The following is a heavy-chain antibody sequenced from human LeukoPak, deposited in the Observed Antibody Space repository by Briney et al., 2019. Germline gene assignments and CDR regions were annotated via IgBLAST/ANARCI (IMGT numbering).Heavy chain of an antibody. CDR3: ARGLGTTVTSYYYYYYYMDV. Sequence: GASVKVSCKASGYTFTSYDIIWVRQATGQGLEWMGWMNPNSGNTGYAQKFQGRVTMTRNTSISTAYMELSSLRSEDTAAYYCARGLGTTVTSYYYYYYYMDVWGKGTTVTVSS. CDR2: MNPNSGNT. CDR1: GYTFTSYD. V-gene: IGHV1-8*01. J-gene: IGHJ6*03. D-gene: IGHD4-17*01.